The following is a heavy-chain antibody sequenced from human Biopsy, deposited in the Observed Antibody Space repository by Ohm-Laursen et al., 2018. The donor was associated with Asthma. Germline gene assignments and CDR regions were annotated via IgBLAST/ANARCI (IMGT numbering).Heavy chain of an antibody. CDR3: ARDFGGWYYFDN. CDR2: IYYTGTT. J-gene: IGHJ4*02. Sequence: SQTLSLTCTVSGGSISGFYWSWIRQPPGKGLEWIGDIYYTGTTNYNPYLKSRVSISVDTSKNQFSLKLTSVTAADTAVYYCARDFGGWYYFDNWGQGSLVTVSS. CDR1: GGSISGFY. D-gene: IGHD3-3*01. V-gene: IGHV4-59*01.